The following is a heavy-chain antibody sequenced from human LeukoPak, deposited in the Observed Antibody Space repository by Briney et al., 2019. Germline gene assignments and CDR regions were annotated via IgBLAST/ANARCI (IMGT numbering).Heavy chain of an antibody. Sequence: ASVKVSCKASGYTFTGYYMHWVRQAPGQGLEWMGWINPNSGGTNYAQKFQGRVTMTRDTSISTAYMGLSRLRSDDTAVYYCAREGDSSGPPQADDAFDIWGQGTMVTVSS. CDR3: AREGDSSGPPQADDAFDI. CDR1: GYTFTGYY. V-gene: IGHV1-2*02. CDR2: INPNSGGT. D-gene: IGHD6-19*01. J-gene: IGHJ3*02.